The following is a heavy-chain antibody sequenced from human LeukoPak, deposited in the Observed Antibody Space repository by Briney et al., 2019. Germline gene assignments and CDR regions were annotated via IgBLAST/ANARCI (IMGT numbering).Heavy chain of an antibody. V-gene: IGHV6-1*01. J-gene: IGHJ5*01. CDR2: TYYRSKWYD. CDR1: GDSVSSKNGA. D-gene: IGHD6-19*01. Sequence: SQTLSLTCAISGDSVSSKNGAWNWIRQSPSRGLEWLGRTYYRSKWYDEYADSVKGRVTISPDTSKNQFSLHVYSVTPEDTAVYYYSRDLGASGWYTFDFWGQGTLVTVSS. CDR3: SRDLGASGWYTFDF.